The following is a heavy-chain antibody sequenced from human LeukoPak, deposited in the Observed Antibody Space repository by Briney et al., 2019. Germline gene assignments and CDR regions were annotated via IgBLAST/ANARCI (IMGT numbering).Heavy chain of an antibody. CDR1: GFSFSGNG. J-gene: IGHJ4*02. CDR2: ISGSGGST. V-gene: IGHV3-23*01. CDR3: AKDGAWLRFDD. D-gene: IGHD5-12*01. Sequence: GGSLRLSRAASGFSFSGNGISWVRQAPGKGLEWVSAISGSGGSTYYADSVKGRFTISRDNSKNTLYLQMNSLRAEDTAVYYCAKDGAWLRFDDWGQGILVSVSS.